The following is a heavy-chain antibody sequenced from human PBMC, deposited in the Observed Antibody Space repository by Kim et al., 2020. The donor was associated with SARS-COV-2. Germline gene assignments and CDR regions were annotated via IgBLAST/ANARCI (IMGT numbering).Heavy chain of an antibody. CDR2: IYYSGST. CDR1: GGSISSGGYY. V-gene: IGHV4-31*03. Sequence: SETLSLTCTVSGGSISSGGYYWSWIRQHPGKGLEWIGYIYYSGSTYYNPSLKSRVTISVDTSKNQFSLKLSSVTAADTAVYYCARSIAAADYYFDYWGQGTLVTVSS. CDR3: ARSIAAADYYFDY. D-gene: IGHD6-13*01. J-gene: IGHJ4*02.